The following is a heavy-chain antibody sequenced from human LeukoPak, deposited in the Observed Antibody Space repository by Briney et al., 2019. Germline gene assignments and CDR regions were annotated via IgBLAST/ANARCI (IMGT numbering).Heavy chain of an antibody. CDR3: ARHTPVATEAFDI. CDR1: GGSMSSSTYY. V-gene: IGHV4-39*01. CDR2: LYYSGST. D-gene: IGHD2-2*01. J-gene: IGHJ3*02. Sequence: SETLSLTCTVSGGSMSSSTYYWGWLRQPTGKGLEWFGRLYYSGSTYDNPSLKIRVTISVDTSKNQPSLKLSSVTAADTAIYYCARHTPVATEAFDIWGQGTMATVSS.